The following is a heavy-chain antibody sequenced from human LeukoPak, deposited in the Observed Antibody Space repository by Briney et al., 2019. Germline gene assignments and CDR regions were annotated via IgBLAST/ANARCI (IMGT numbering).Heavy chain of an antibody. CDR2: ISGSGGST. Sequence: PGGSLRLSCAASGFTFSSYGMHWVRQAPGKGLEWVSAISGSGGSTYYADSVKGRFTISRDNSKNTLFLQMSGLRAEDTAIYFCASLAPFGDYVSWFHPWGQGTLVTVSS. J-gene: IGHJ5*02. D-gene: IGHD4-17*01. V-gene: IGHV3-23*01. CDR3: ASLAPFGDYVSWFHP. CDR1: GFTFSSYG.